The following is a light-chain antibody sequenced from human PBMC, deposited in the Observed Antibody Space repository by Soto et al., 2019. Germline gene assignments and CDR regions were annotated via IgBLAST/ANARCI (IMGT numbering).Light chain of an antibody. J-gene: IGKJ1*01. V-gene: IGKV1-5*03. CDR1: QSISSW. CDR3: QQYNHIPRT. Sequence: DIQMTQSPSTLSASVGDRVTITCRASQSISSWLAWYQQKPGKAPKLLIYKASSLESGVPSRFSGSGSGTEFTLTISSLQPDDFATYYCQQYNHIPRTFGQGTKVEIK. CDR2: KAS.